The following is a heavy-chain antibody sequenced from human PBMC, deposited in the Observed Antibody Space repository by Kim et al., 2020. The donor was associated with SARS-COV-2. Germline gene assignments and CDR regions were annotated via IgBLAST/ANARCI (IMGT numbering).Heavy chain of an antibody. V-gene: IGHV3-11*06. Sequence: GGSLRLSCAASGFTFSDYYMSWIRQAPGKGLEWVSYISSSSSYTNYADSVKGRFTISRDNAKNSLYLQMNSLRAEDTAVYYCARDRGGLLWFEGWFDPWGQGTLVTVSS. J-gene: IGHJ5*02. CDR2: ISSSSSYT. D-gene: IGHD3-10*01. CDR3: ARDRGGLLWFEGWFDP. CDR1: GFTFSDYY.